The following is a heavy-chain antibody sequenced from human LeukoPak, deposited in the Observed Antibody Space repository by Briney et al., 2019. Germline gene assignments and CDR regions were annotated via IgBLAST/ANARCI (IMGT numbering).Heavy chain of an antibody. CDR3: ARDRNYGGNSDAFDI. CDR1: GFTFDDYG. V-gene: IGHV3-20*04. D-gene: IGHD4-23*01. CDR2: INWNGGST. Sequence: RAGGSLRLSCAASGFTFDDYGMSWVRQAPGKGLEWVSGINWNGGSTGYADSVKGRFTISRDNAKNSLYLQMNSLRAEDTAVYYCARDRNYGGNSDAFDIWGQGAMVTVSS. J-gene: IGHJ3*02.